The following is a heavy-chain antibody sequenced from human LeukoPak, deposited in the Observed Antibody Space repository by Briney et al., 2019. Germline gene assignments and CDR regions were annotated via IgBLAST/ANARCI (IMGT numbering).Heavy chain of an antibody. CDR3: ARVFWGSSGYYFEY. CDR1: GFTLSRYW. Sequence: GGSLRLSCAASGFTLSRYWMSWVRQAPGKGLEWVASRSHDGSEKYYVDSVKGRFTISGDNAKNSLYLQMNSLRAEDTAVYYCARVFWGSSGYYFEYWGQGTLVTVSS. V-gene: IGHV3-7*04. CDR2: RSHDGSEK. J-gene: IGHJ4*02. D-gene: IGHD3-22*01.